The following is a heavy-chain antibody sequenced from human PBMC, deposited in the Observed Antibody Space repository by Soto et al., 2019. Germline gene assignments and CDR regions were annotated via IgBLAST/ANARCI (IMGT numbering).Heavy chain of an antibody. J-gene: IGHJ6*02. CDR1: GYSFSTYS. Sequence: GESLKISCKGSGYSFSTYSIGWVRQMPGKGLEWMGNIHSGDSNARYSPSFQGQVTISADKSISTAYLQWSSLKVSDTAIYYCARHFSPDSPEYYYYGMDVWGQGTTVTVSS. D-gene: IGHD3-10*01. CDR2: IHSGDSNA. V-gene: IGHV5-51*01. CDR3: ARHFSPDSPEYYYYGMDV.